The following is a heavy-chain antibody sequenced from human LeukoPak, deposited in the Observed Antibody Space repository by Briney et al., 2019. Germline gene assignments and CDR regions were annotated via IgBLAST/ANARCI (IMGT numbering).Heavy chain of an antibody. D-gene: IGHD6-19*01. CDR2: INWNGGSR. Sequence: GGSLRLSCAASGFTFVDYGMTWVRQAPGKGLEWVSGINWNGGSRGYADSVKGRFTISRDNGKNSLYLEMNDLRGEDTAFYFCARQERGGWNYFDFWGQGILVIVSS. CDR1: GFTFVDYG. CDR3: ARQERGGWNYFDF. V-gene: IGHV3-20*04. J-gene: IGHJ4*02.